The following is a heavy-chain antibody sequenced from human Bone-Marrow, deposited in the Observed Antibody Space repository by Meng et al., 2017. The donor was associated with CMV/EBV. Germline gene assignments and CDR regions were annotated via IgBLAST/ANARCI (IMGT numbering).Heavy chain of an antibody. J-gene: IGHJ4*02. CDR3: AREELGYCSSTSCYWFDY. Sequence: GGSLRLSCAASGFTFSSYAMHWVRQAPGKGLEWVAVISYDGSNKYYADSVKGRFTISRDNSKNTLYLQMNSLRAEDTAVYYCAREELGYCSSTSCYWFDYWGQGTLVTVSS. CDR1: GFTFSSYA. CDR2: ISYDGSNK. V-gene: IGHV3-30*04. D-gene: IGHD2-2*01.